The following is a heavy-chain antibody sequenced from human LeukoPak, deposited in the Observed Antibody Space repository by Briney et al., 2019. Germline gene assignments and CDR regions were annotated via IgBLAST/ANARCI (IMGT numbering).Heavy chain of an antibody. CDR3: ARDGSRLGYCSGGSCPNWFDP. J-gene: IGHJ5*02. Sequence: GASVKVSCKASGYTFTSYAMHWVRQAPGQRLEWMGWINAGNGNTKYSQKFQGRVTITRDTSASTAYMELSSLRSEDTAVYYCARDGSRLGYCSGGSCPNWFDPWGQGTLVTVSS. V-gene: IGHV1-3*01. D-gene: IGHD2-15*01. CDR2: INAGNGNT. CDR1: GYTFTSYA.